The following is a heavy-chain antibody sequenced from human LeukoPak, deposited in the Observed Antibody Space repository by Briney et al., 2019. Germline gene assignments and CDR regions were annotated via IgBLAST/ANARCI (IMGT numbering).Heavy chain of an antibody. CDR3: AKDALGYCSSTSCSYFDY. J-gene: IGHJ4*02. Sequence: PGRSLRLSCAASGFTFSSYGMHWVRQAPGKGLEWVAVIWYDGSNKYYADSVKGRFTISRDNSKNTLYLQMNSLRAEDTAVYYCAKDALGYCSSTSCSYFDYWGRGTLVTVSS. CDR1: GFTFSSYG. CDR2: IWYDGSNK. D-gene: IGHD2-2*01. V-gene: IGHV3-33*06.